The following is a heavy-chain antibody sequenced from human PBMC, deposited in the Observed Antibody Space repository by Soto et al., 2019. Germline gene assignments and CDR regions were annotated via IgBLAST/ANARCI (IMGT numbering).Heavy chain of an antibody. V-gene: IGHV1-69*13. CDR3: ARSLIVVVPAAKYSSGWGYYYFDY. D-gene: IGHD2-2*01. CDR2: IIPIFGTA. J-gene: IGHJ4*02. Sequence: ASVKVSCKASGGTFSSYAISWVRQAPGQGLEWMGGIIPIFGTANYAQKFQGRVTITADESTSTAYMELSSLRSEDTAVYYCARSLIVVVPAAKYSSGWGYYYFDYWGQGTLVTVSS. CDR1: GGTFSSYA.